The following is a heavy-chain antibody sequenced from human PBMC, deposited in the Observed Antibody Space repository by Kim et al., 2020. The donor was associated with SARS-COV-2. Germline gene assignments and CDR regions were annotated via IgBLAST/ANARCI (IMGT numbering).Heavy chain of an antibody. CDR3: ARDDRQLVHYYGMDV. CDR1: GYTFTSYA. D-gene: IGHD6-13*01. V-gene: IGHV1-3*01. J-gene: IGHJ6*02. Sequence: ASVKVSCKASGYTFTSYAMHWVRQAPGQRLEWMGWINAGNGNTKYSQKFQGRVTITRDTSASTAYMELSSLRSEDTAVYYCARDDRQLVHYYGMDVWGQGTTVTVSS. CDR2: INAGNGNT.